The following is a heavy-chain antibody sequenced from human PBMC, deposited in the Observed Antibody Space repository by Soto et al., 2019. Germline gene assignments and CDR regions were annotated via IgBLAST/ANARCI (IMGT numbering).Heavy chain of an antibody. V-gene: IGHV1-3*01. Sequence: QVQLVQSGAEVKKPGASVKVSCKASGYTFTSYAMHWVRQAPGQRLEWMGWINAGNGNTKYSQKFQGRVTITRDTSASTDYMELSSVRSEDTAVYYCARAVGYYYGMDVWGQGTTVTVSS. CDR1: GYTFTSYA. J-gene: IGHJ6*02. CDR3: ARAVGYYYGMDV. CDR2: INAGNGNT.